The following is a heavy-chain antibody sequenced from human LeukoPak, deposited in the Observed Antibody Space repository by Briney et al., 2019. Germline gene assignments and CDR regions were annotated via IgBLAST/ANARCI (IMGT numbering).Heavy chain of an antibody. CDR2: IKQDGSEK. D-gene: IGHD3-3*01. CDR1: GFTFSSYW. Sequence: GGSLRLSCAASGFTFSSYWMSWVRQAPGKGLEWVANIKQDGSEKYYVDSVKGRFTISRDNAKNSLYLQMNSLRAEDTAVYYCAREGPLYYDFWSGYYYFDSWGQGTLVTVAS. J-gene: IGHJ4*02. CDR3: AREGPLYYDFWSGYYYFDS. V-gene: IGHV3-7*01.